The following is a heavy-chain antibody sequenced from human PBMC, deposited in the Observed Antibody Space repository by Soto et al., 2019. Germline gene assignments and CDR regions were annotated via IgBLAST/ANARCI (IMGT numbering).Heavy chain of an antibody. CDR2: IYYSGYT. J-gene: IGHJ6*02. CDR3: ARHNGPLYVGYYYDMDV. Sequence: QLQLQESGPGLVKPSETLSLTCTVSGGSISSSSYYWGWIRQPPGKGLEWIGSIYYSGYTYYNPSLKSRVTISVDTSKNQSPPQLSSVTAADTAVYYCARHNGPLYVGYYYDMDVWGQGTTVTVSS. V-gene: IGHV4-39*01. D-gene: IGHD3-16*01. CDR1: GGSISSSSYY.